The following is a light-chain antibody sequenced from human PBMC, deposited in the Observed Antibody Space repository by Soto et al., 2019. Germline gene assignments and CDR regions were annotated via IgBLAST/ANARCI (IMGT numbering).Light chain of an antibody. Sequence: QMTQSPSSLSASVGDRVTITCRASQDINSALAWYQQKPGKAPKLLISDASNLETGVPSRFSGSGSGTDFSLSISSLQPEDFATYYCQQLNNYPTFGQGTRLEIK. V-gene: IGKV1D-13*01. CDR3: QQLNNYPT. CDR2: DAS. J-gene: IGKJ5*01. CDR1: QDINSA.